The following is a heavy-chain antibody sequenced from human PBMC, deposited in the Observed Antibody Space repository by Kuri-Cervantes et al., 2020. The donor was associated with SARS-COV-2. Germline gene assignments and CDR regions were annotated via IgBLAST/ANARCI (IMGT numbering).Heavy chain of an antibody. D-gene: IGHD1-1*01. CDR1: GDSISSYF. CDR2: IYTSGST. Sequence: SETLSLTCTVSGDSISSYFWSWVRQPAGKGLEWIGHIYTSGSTNYNPSLKSRVTMSVDTSKNHFSLRLSSVTAADTAVYYCARSWGNWRYMDVWGKGTTVTVSS. J-gene: IGHJ6*03. V-gene: IGHV4-4*07. CDR3: ARSWGNWRYMDV.